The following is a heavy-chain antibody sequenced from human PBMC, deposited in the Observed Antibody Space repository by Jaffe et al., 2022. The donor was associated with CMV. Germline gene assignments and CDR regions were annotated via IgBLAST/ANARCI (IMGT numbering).Heavy chain of an antibody. Sequence: QLQLQESGPGLVKPSETLSLTCTVSGGSINSDHYYWAWIRQPPGKGLEWIGSIYHSGSTRFNPSLKSRLTMSVDTSKNQFSLKLSSVTATETAVFYCARSDYDSWTGSHKWNFNLWGRGTLVTVAS. D-gene: IGHD3-3*01. CDR2: IYHSGST. V-gene: IGHV4-39*01. J-gene: IGHJ2*01. CDR3: ARSDYDSWTGSHKWNFNL. CDR1: GGSINSDHYY.